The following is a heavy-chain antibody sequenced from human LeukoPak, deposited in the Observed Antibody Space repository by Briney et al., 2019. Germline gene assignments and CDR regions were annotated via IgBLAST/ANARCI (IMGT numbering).Heavy chain of an antibody. CDR1: GGSFSGYY. V-gene: IGHV4-34*01. CDR2: INHSGST. J-gene: IGHJ6*02. CDR3: ARDSRHYDSSGYYYYYGMDV. D-gene: IGHD3-22*01. Sequence: SETLSLTCAVCGGSFSGYYWSWIRQPPGKGLEWIGEINHSGSTNYNPSLKSRVTISVDTAKNQFSLKLSSVTAADTAVYYCARDSRHYDSSGYYYYYGMDVWGQGTTVTVSS.